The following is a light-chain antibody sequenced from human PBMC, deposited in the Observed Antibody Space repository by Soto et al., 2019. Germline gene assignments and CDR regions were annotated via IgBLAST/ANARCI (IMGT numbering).Light chain of an antibody. V-gene: IGLV2-14*01. Sequence: QSVLTQPASVSGSPGQSITISCTGTSSDVGGYNDVSWYQQHPGKAPKLMIYDVRNRPSGVSNRFSGSKSGNTASLTISGLQADDEADYYCSSYTSSSTRVVFGGGTKVTVL. CDR2: DVR. J-gene: IGLJ2*01. CDR1: SSDVGGYND. CDR3: SSYTSSSTRVV.